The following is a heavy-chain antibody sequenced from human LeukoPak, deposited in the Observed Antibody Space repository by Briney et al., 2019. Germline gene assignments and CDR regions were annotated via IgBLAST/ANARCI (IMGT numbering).Heavy chain of an antibody. J-gene: IGHJ4*02. CDR3: ARHYYGSGSYYNNFFDY. CDR2: IYYSGST. D-gene: IGHD3-10*01. Sequence: SETLSLTCTVSGGPISSYYWSWIRQPPGKGLEWIGYIYYSGSTNYNPSLKSRVTISVDTSKNQFSLKLSSVTAADTAVYYCARHYYGSGSYYNNFFDYWGQGTLVTVSS. CDR1: GGPISSYY. V-gene: IGHV4-59*01.